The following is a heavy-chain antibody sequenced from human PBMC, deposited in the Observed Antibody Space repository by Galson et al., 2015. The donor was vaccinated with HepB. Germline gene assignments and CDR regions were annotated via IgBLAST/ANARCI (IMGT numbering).Heavy chain of an antibody. V-gene: IGHV3-23*01. CDR1: GFTFSTHA. J-gene: IGHJ5*02. Sequence: SLRLSCAASGFTFSTHAMTWVRQVPGKGLEWLSTISGGGTSTYYTDSVKGRFTISRDNSKNTLYLQMRSLRAEDAAVYYCAQGYGLFGSWGQGVLVTVSS. D-gene: IGHD3-10*02. CDR2: ISGGGTST. CDR3: AQGYGLFGS.